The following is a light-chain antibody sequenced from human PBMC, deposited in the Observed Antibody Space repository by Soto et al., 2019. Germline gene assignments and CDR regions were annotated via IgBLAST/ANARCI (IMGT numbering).Light chain of an antibody. Sequence: EILLTQAPCTRPWSPGERRTLPCRASKYVIRRYLDWYEQKPGQAPRLLIYGASSRATGIPERFSGSGSETDFTLTISRLEPEDFEVYYCQQYDNQLWTFGQGTKVDIK. CDR2: GAS. J-gene: IGKJ1*01. V-gene: IGKV3-20*01. CDR3: QQYDNQLWT. CDR1: KYVIRRY.